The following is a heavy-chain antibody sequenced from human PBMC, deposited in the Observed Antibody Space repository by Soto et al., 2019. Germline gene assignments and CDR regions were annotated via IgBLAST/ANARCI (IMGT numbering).Heavy chain of an antibody. CDR3: AKEIAAAATLYNWFDP. CDR1: GFTFSSYG. Sequence: GGSLRLSCAASGFTFSSYGMHWVRQAPVNGLEFVAVISYYLSDKYYADSVKGRFTISRYNSKNTLYLQMNSLRAEDTALYYCAKEIAAAATLYNWFDPWGQGTMVTVSS. J-gene: IGHJ5*02. CDR2: ISYYLSDK. V-gene: IGHV3-30*18. D-gene: IGHD6-13*01.